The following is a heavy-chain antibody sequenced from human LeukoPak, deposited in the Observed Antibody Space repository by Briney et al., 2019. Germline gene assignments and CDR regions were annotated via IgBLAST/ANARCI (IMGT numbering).Heavy chain of an antibody. Sequence: PGGSLRLSCAASGFTFSSYWMNSVRQAPGKGLEWVANINQDGTENFYVDSVKGRFTISRDNAKNSLYLQMNSLTGEDTAVYYCATSRTFDYWGQGTLVTVSS. CDR2: INQDGTEN. CDR1: GFTFSSYW. CDR3: ATSRTFDY. D-gene: IGHD1-7*01. J-gene: IGHJ4*02. V-gene: IGHV3-7*01.